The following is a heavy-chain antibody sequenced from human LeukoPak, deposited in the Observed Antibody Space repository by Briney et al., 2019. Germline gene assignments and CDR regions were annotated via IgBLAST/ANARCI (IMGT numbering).Heavy chain of an antibody. J-gene: IGHJ4*02. D-gene: IGHD6-19*01. Sequence: GSLSLSCAGSGFRFSSYGMHWVRQAPGKGLEWRAFIRSDGSNKYYADSVKGRFTISRDNSKNTLYLQMNSLRAEDAAVYYCARILDSAWGELGYWGQGTLVTVSS. V-gene: IGHV3-30*02. CDR3: ARILDSAWGELGY. CDR1: GFRFSSYG. CDR2: IRSDGSNK.